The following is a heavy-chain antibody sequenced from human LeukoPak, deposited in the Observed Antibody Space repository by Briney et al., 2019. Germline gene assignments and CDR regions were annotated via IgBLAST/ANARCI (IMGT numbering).Heavy chain of an antibody. Sequence: GGSLILSCATSGFSFSNYAMSWVRQAPGKGLEWVSAISGEGVTIYYADSVKGRFTISRDNSKNTLYLQMNSLTAEDTAVYYCGPREDSTTNAYDYWGQGTLVTVSS. D-gene: IGHD2/OR15-2a*01. V-gene: IGHV3-23*01. CDR1: GFSFSNYA. CDR2: ISGEGVTI. CDR3: GPREDSTTNAYDY. J-gene: IGHJ4*02.